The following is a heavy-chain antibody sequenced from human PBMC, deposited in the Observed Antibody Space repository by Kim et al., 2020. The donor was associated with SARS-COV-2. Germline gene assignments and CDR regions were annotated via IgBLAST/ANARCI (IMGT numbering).Heavy chain of an antibody. CDR1: GYTFTSYA. D-gene: IGHD2-15*01. J-gene: IGHJ4*02. CDR2: INTNTGNP. Sequence: ASVKVSCKASGYTFTSYAMNWVRQAPGQGLEWMGWINTNTGNPTYAQGFTGRFVFSLDTSVSTAYLQISSLKAEDTAVYYCARAGCSGGSCYSPPQDFDYWGQGTLVTVSS. CDR3: ARAGCSGGSCYSPPQDFDY. V-gene: IGHV7-4-1*02.